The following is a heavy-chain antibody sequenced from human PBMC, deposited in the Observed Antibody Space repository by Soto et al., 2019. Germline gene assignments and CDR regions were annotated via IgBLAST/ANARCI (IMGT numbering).Heavy chain of an antibody. V-gene: IGHV6-1*01. Sequence: SPTLSLTCAISGDSVSSNSAAWNWIRQSPSRGLEWLGRTYYRSKWYNDYAVSVKSRITINPDTSKNQFSLQLNSVTPEDTAVYYCAREGRGYCSGGSCSHYYYYYMDVWGKGTTVTVSS. J-gene: IGHJ6*03. D-gene: IGHD2-15*01. CDR3: AREGRGYCSGGSCSHYYYYYMDV. CDR2: TYYRSKWYN. CDR1: GDSVSSNSAA.